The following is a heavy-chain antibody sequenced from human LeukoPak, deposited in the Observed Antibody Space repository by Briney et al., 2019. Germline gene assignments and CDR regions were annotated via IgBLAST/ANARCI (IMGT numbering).Heavy chain of an antibody. V-gene: IGHV3-23*01. J-gene: IGHJ4*02. CDR1: GFTFNSYA. CDR3: ARAVGWLQSLDY. Sequence: GGSLRLSCAASGFTFNSYALSWVRQAPGKGLEWVSTIGGGGENTYYADSVKGRFTISRDNAKNSLYLQMNSLRDEDTAVYYCARAVGWLQSLDYWGQGTLVTVSS. D-gene: IGHD5-24*01. CDR2: IGGGGENT.